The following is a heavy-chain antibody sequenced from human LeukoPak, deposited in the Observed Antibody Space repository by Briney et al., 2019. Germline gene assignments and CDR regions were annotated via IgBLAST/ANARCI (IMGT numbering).Heavy chain of an antibody. D-gene: IGHD1-20*01. J-gene: IGHJ4*02. V-gene: IGHV4-61*02. CDR2: IYTSGST. CDR1: GGSISIGSYY. Sequence: SETLSLTCTVSGGSISIGSYYWSWIRQPAGKGLEWIGRIYTSGSTNYNPSLKSRVTISVDTSKNQFSLKLSSVTAADTAVYYCARSLGITGTPYDYWGQGTLVTVSS. CDR3: ARSLGITGTPYDY.